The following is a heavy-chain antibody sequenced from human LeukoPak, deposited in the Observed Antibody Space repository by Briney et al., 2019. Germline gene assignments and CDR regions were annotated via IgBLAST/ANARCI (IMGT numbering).Heavy chain of an antibody. CDR3: AREGVRGTYYFDY. Sequence: ASVKVSCKASGYTFTGYYMHWVRQAPGQGLEWMGRINPNSGGTNYAQKFQGRVTMTRDTSISTAYMELSRLRSDDTGVYYCAREGVRGTYYFDYWGQGTLVTVSS. CDR2: INPNSGGT. J-gene: IGHJ4*02. D-gene: IGHD3-10*01. CDR1: GYTFTGYY. V-gene: IGHV1-2*05.